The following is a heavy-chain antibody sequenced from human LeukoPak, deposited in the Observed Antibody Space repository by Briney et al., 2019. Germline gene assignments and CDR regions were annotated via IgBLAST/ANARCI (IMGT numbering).Heavy chain of an antibody. CDR1: GYTFSNFG. CDR2: INPYIGDT. J-gene: IGHJ4*02. V-gene: IGHV1-18*01. D-gene: IGHD6-19*01. CDR3: GKIAVAGYSLDW. Sequence: ASVKVSCKASGYTFSNFGISWVRQAPGQGLEWMGWINPYIGDTNYAQKFQGRLTMTTDTSTNTAYMELRSLRSDDTAVYYCGKIAVAGYSLDWWGKGTLVTVSS.